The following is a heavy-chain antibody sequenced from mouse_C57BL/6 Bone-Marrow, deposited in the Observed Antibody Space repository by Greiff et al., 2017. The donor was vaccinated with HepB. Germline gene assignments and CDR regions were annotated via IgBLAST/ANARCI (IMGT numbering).Heavy chain of an antibody. V-gene: IGHV1-64*01. CDR3: ARWGSLRYFDV. CDR2: IHPNSGST. D-gene: IGHD6-1*01. J-gene: IGHJ1*03. CDR1: GYTFTSYW. Sequence: VQLQQPGAELVKPGASVKLSCKASGYTFTSYWMHWVKQRPGQGLEWIGMIHPNSGSTNYNEKFKSKATLTVDKSSSTAYMQLSSLTSEDSAVYYCARWGSLRYFDVWGTGTTVTVSS.